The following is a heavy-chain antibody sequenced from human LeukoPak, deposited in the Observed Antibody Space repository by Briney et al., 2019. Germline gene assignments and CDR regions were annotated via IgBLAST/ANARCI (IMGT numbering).Heavy chain of an antibody. D-gene: IGHD6-19*01. CDR1: GGSISSSSYY. CDR2: IYYSGST. J-gene: IGHJ4*02. CDR3: ARAINFYSSGWLWVFDY. Sequence: SETLSLTCTVSGGSISSSSYYWGRVRQPPGKGLEWIGSIYYSGSTYYNPSLKSRVTISVDTSKNQFSLKLSSVTAADTAVYYCARAINFYSSGWLWVFDYWGQGTLVTVSS. V-gene: IGHV4-39*07.